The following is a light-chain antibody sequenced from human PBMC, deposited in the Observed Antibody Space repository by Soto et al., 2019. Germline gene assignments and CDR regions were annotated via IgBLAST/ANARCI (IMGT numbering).Light chain of an antibody. CDR3: QQRSNI. CDR2: DAS. V-gene: IGKV3-11*01. Sequence: EIVLTQSPATLSLSPGERATLSCRASASTSGYLAWYQQKPGQAPRHLIYDASNRATGIPARFSGCLSCTAFTRSICTLEPEDFACHYCQQRSNIFGHGTKVDIK. CDR1: ASTSGY. J-gene: IGKJ3*01.